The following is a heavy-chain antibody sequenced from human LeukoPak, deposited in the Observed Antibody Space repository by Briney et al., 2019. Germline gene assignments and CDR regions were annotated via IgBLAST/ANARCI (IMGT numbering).Heavy chain of an antibody. D-gene: IGHD3-10*01. CDR1: GFTFSSYA. Sequence: PGGSLRLSCAASGFTFSSYAMSWVRQAPGKGLEWVSAISGSGVSTYYADSVKGRFTIPRDNSKNTMYLQMNSLRAEDTAVYFCVKGGSGTSNARWFDPWGQGTLVTVSS. J-gene: IGHJ5*02. CDR2: ISGSGVST. CDR3: VKGGSGTSNARWFDP. V-gene: IGHV3-23*01.